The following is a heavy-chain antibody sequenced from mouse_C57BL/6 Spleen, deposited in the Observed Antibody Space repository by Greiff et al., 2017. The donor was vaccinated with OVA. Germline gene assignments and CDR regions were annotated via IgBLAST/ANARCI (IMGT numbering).Heavy chain of an antibody. J-gene: IGHJ3*01. D-gene: IGHD3-3*01. Sequence: QVQLQQPGAELVKPGASVKMSCKASGYTFTSYWITWVKQRPGQGLEWIGDIYPGSGSTNYNEKFKSKAALTVDTSSSTASMQLSSLTSEDSAVYYWARTGRPSAWFAYWGQGTLVTVSA. CDR3: ARTGRPSAWFAY. CDR1: GYTFTSYW. V-gene: IGHV1-55*01. CDR2: IYPGSGST.